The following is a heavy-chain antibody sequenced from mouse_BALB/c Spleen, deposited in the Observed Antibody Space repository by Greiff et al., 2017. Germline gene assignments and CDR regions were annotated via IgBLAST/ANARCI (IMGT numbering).Heavy chain of an antibody. J-gene: IGHJ1*01. D-gene: IGHD2-14*01. CDR3: ARDRYDDFDV. Sequence: QVQLKESGAELARPGASVKMSCKASGYTFTSYTMHWVKQRPGQGLEWIGYINPSSGYTNYNQKFKDKATLTADKSSSTAYMQLSSLTSEDSAVYYCARDRYDDFDVWGAGTTVTVSS. CDR2: INPSSGYT. V-gene: IGHV1-4*01. CDR1: GYTFTSYT.